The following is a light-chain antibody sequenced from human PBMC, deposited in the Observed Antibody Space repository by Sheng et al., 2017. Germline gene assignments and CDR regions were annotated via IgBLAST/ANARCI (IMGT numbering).Light chain of an antibody. CDR1: QDIGKY. CDR2: EPS. J-gene: IGKJ2*01. CDR3: QQFGT. V-gene: IGKV1-33*01. Sequence: DIQITQSPSSLSASVGDRVTITCQASQDIGKYLNWYQQKPGKAPKLLMSEPSNLETGVPSRFSGSGRGTDFTLTISSLQPEDIATYYCQQFGTFGQGTKLEIK.